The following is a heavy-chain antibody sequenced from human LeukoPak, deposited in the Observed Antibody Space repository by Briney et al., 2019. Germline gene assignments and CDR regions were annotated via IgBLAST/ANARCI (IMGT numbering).Heavy chain of an antibody. D-gene: IGHD3-22*01. V-gene: IGHV1-69*13. Sequence: SVKVSCKASGGTFSSYAISWVRQAPGQGLEWMGGIIPIFGTANYAQKFQGRVTITADESTSTAYMELSSLRSEDTAAYYCARIDLGTQGRDSSGYYLYYYGMDVWGQGTTVTVSS. CDR3: ARIDLGTQGRDSSGYYLYYYGMDV. J-gene: IGHJ6*02. CDR1: GGTFSSYA. CDR2: IIPIFGTA.